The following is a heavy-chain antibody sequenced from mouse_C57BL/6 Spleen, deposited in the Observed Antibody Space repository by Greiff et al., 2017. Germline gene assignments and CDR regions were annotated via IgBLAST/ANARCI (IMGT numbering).Heavy chain of an antibody. CDR3: ARYLPYYFDY. J-gene: IGHJ2*01. V-gene: IGHV1-80*01. Sequence: VQLQQSGAELVRPGASVKISCKASGYAFSGDWMNWVKQRPGQGLEWIGQIYPGDGDTKYNGKFKGKATLTADKSSSTAYMQLSSLTSEDSAVYFCARYLPYYFDYWGQGTTLTVSS. CDR2: IYPGDGDT. CDR1: GYAFSGDW. D-gene: IGHD2-1*01.